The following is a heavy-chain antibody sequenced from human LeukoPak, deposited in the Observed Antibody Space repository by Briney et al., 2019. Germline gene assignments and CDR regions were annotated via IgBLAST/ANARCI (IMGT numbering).Heavy chain of an antibody. D-gene: IGHD3-16*01. CDR3: ATSRWGVGFEY. CDR2: IHHSGST. Sequence: SETLSLTCAVYGGSFRGSFSDYYWTCIRQTPGKGLEWIGEIHHSGSTNYNPSLKSRVTISVDTSKNQFSLKLNSLTAADTAVYYCATSRWGVGFEYWGQGTLATVSS. CDR1: GGSFRGSFSDYY. J-gene: IGHJ4*02. V-gene: IGHV4-34*01.